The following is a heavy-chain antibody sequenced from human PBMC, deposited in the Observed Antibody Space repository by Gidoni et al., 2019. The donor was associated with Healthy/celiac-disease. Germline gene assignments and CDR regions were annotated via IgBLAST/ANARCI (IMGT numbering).Heavy chain of an antibody. D-gene: IGHD3-3*01. CDR1: GYTFTGYY. Sequence: QVQLVQSGAEVKKPGASVKVSCKASGYTFTGYYMHWVRQAPGPGLEWMGWINPNSGGTNYAQKFQGRVTMTRDTSISTAYMELSRLRSDDTAVYYCARSPRFGVVIIGYYYYGMDVWGKGTTVTVSS. V-gene: IGHV1-2*02. J-gene: IGHJ6*04. CDR2: INPNSGGT. CDR3: ARSPRFGVVIIGYYYYGMDV.